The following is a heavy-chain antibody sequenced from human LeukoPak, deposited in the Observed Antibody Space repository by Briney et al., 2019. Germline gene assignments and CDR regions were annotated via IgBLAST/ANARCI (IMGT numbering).Heavy chain of an antibody. D-gene: IGHD6-19*01. V-gene: IGHV4-38-2*01. CDR2: IYHSGST. CDR1: GYSVSSAHY. Sequence: PETLPLTCAVSGYSVSSAHYWGWIRQPPGKGLEWIGSIYHSGSTYYNPSLKSRVTISVDTSKNQFSLKLSSVTAADTAVYYCARGVPTGWYNTRYYFDYWGQGTLVTVSS. CDR3: ARGVPTGWYNTRYYFDY. J-gene: IGHJ4*02.